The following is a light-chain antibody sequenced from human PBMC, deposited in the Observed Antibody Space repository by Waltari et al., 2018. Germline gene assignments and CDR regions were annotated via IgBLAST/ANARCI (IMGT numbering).Light chain of an antibody. V-gene: IGKV1-12*01. CDR2: GAS. Sequence: DIQMTQSPSSVSASVGDKVTFTCRASQGITKWLAWYQQKPGRAPKLLISGASTLHSGVSPRFSGSGSGTEFTLTISDLQPEYVAIYYCQQANSFPITFGPGTRVDLK. CDR1: QGITKW. J-gene: IGKJ3*01. CDR3: QQANSFPIT.